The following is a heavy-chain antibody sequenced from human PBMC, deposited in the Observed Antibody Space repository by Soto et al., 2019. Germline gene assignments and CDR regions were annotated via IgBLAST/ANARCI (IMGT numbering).Heavy chain of an antibody. CDR2: IIPIFGTA. CDR3: ARDVPSSRYSSSWYYSYFDY. Sequence: QVQLVQSGAEVKKPGSSVKVPCKASGGTFSSYAISWVRQAPGQGLAWMGGIIPIFGTANYAQKFQGRVTITADESTSTAYMELSSLRSEDTAVYYCARDVPSSRYSSSWYYSYFDYWGQGTLVTVSS. V-gene: IGHV1-69*01. D-gene: IGHD6-13*01. J-gene: IGHJ4*02. CDR1: GGTFSSYA.